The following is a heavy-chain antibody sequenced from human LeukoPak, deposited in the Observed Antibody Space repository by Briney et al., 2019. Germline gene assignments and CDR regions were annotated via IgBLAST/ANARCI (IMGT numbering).Heavy chain of an antibody. CDR2: ISATGGRT. CDR1: GFTFTSYA. CDR3: ARNILFAFDI. Sequence: PGGSLRVSCVASGFTFTSYAMSWVRQAPGKGLEWVSVISATGGRTYYADSVKGRFTISRDNSKNTLYLQVNSLRAEDTAMYYCARNILFAFDIWGQGTMVTVSS. J-gene: IGHJ3*02. V-gene: IGHV3-23*01.